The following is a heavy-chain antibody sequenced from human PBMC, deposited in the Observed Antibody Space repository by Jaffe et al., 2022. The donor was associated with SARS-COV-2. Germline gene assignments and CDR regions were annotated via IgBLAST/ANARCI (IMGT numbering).Heavy chain of an antibody. J-gene: IGHJ6*02. CDR3: ASRGEEDGDYRLGFYYYYGMDV. V-gene: IGHV4-39*01. Sequence: QLQLQESGPGLVKPSETLSLTCTVSGGSISSSSYYWGWIRQPPGKGLEWIGSIYYSGSTYYNPSLKSRVTISVDTSKNQFSLKLSSVTAADTAVYYCASRGEEDGDYRLGFYYYYGMDVWGQGTTVTVSS. D-gene: IGHD4-17*01. CDR2: IYYSGST. CDR1: GGSISSSSYY.